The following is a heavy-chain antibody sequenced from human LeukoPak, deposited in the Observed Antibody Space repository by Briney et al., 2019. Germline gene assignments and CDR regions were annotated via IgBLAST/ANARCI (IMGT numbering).Heavy chain of an antibody. CDR2: ISGSGGST. Sequence: GGSLRLSCAASGFTFSSYAMSWVRQAPGKGLKWVSAISGSGGSTYYADSVKGRFTISRDNSKNTLYLQMNSLRAEDTAVYYCAKWYGSGSYSPRGMDVWGKGTTVTVSS. V-gene: IGHV3-23*01. D-gene: IGHD3-10*01. J-gene: IGHJ6*04. CDR1: GFTFSSYA. CDR3: AKWYGSGSYSPRGMDV.